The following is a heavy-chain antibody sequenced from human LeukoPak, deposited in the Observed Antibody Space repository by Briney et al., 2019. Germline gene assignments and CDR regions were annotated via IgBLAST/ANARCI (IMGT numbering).Heavy chain of an antibody. Sequence: SETLSLTCTVSGGSISSYYWSWIRRPPGKGLEWIGYIYYSGSTNYNPSLKSRVTISVDTSKNQFSLKLSSVTAADTAVYYCARGQGGGSWGFDYWGQGTLVTVSS. J-gene: IGHJ4*02. CDR1: GGSISSYY. CDR2: IYYSGST. V-gene: IGHV4-59*01. CDR3: ARGQGGGSWGFDY. D-gene: IGHD2-15*01.